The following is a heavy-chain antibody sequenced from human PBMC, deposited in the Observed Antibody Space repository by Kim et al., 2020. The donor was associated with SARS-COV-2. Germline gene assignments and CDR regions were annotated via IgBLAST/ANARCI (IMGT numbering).Heavy chain of an antibody. CDR2: IYNTGST. CDR1: GGSISNYY. V-gene: IGHV4-4*09. D-gene: IGHD3-16*01. CDR3: VKGEDYADPFDS. J-gene: IGHJ4*02. Sequence: SETLSLTCIVSGGSISNYYWSWIRQPPGKGLEWIGYIYNTGSTKYNPALKSRVAISVNTSKNQFSLKVTSVSAADTAVDYCVKGEDYADPFDSGGQGTLVTVST.